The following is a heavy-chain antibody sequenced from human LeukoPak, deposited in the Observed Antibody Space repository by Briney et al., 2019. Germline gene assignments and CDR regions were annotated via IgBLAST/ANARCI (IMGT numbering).Heavy chain of an antibody. CDR2: IYHSGST. V-gene: IGHV4-59*12. CDR3: ARTRYSGSYYLDY. CDR1: GGSISSYY. J-gene: IGHJ4*02. D-gene: IGHD1-26*01. Sequence: PSETLSLTCTVSGGSISSYYWSWIRQPPGKGLEWIGEIYHSGSTNYNPSLKSRVTISVDASKNQFSLKLSSVTAADTAVYYCARTRYSGSYYLDYWGQGTLVTVSS.